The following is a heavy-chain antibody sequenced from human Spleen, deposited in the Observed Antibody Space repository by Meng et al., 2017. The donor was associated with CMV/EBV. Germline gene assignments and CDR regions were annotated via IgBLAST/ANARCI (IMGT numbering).Heavy chain of an antibody. CDR2: INQDGSEK. V-gene: IGHV3-7*01. J-gene: IGHJ4*02. CDR1: GFTFRRFR. D-gene: IGHD2-21*01. CDR3: AREPPRGLLWGGSRLSADN. Sequence: GGSLRLSCAASGFTFRRFRMSWVRQAPGKGLEWVASINQDGSEKYAVDSMMGRFTISRDNAKNSLFLQMHSLRAEDTAVYYCAREPPRGLLWGGSRLSADNWGQGTLVTVSS.